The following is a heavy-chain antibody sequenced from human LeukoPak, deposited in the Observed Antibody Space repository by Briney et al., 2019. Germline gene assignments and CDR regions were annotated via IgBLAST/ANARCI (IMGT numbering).Heavy chain of an antibody. J-gene: IGHJ4*02. CDR1: GFTFSSCW. CDR2: INSDGSST. Sequence: GGSLRLSCVASGFTFSSCWMHWVRQAPGKGLVWVSRINSDGSSTTYADSVKGRFTISRDNAENTLYLQMNSLRAEDTAMYYCARQYSYDSSGYYPWDYWGQGTLVTVSS. D-gene: IGHD3-22*01. V-gene: IGHV3-74*01. CDR3: ARQYSYDSSGYYPWDY.